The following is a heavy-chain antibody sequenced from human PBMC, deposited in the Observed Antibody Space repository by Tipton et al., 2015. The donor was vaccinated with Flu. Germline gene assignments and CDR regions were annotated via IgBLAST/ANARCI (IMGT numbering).Heavy chain of an antibody. Sequence: QLVQSGGGLVKPGGSLRLSCAASGFPFSTYTMSWVRQAPGQGLEWVSSLTSSSSSIYYADSVKGRFTISRDNAKNSLYLQMNSLRAEDTAVYYCATYFLGYWGQGALVTVSS. J-gene: IGHJ4*02. CDR1: GFPFSTYT. V-gene: IGHV3-21*01. CDR3: ATYFLGY. D-gene: IGHD2/OR15-2a*01. CDR2: LTSSSSSI.